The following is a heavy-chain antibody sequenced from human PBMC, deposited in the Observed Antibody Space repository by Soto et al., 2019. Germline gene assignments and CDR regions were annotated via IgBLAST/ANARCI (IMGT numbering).Heavy chain of an antibody. D-gene: IGHD2-15*01. J-gene: IGHJ4*02. CDR1: GGSISSYY. CDR3: ARPGYCSGGSCYPAIDY. Sequence: SETLSLTCTVSGGSISSYYWSWIRQPPGKGLEWIGCIYYSGSTYYNPSLKSRVTISVDTSKNQFSLKLSSVTAADTAVYYCARPGYCSGGSCYPAIDYWGQGTLVTVSS. V-gene: IGHV4-59*04. CDR2: IYYSGST.